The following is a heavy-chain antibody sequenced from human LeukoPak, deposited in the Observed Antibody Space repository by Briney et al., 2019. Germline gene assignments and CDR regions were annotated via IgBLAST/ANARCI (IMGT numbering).Heavy chain of an antibody. CDR2: INHSGST. D-gene: IGHD2-8*01. CDR3: AGGGDCTNGVCHNWFDP. CDR1: GGSFSGYY. V-gene: IGHV4-34*01. J-gene: IGHJ5*02. Sequence: SETLSLTCAVYGGSFSGYYWSWIRQPPGKGLEWIGEINHSGSTNYNPSLKSRVTISVDTSKNQFSLKLSSVTAADTAVYYCAGGGDCTNGVCHNWFDPWGQGTLVTVSS.